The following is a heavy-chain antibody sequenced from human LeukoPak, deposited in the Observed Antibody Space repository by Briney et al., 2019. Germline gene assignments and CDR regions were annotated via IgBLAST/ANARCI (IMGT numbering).Heavy chain of an antibody. J-gene: IGHJ4*02. Sequence: KYSETLSLTCTVSGGSISSYYWSWIRQPPEKGLEWIGYIYYSGSTNYNPSLKSRVTISVDTSKNQFSLKLSSVTAADTAVYYCARQRLSAYYYGSGSYYFDYWGQGTLVTVSS. CDR3: ARQRLSAYYYGSGSYYFDY. CDR1: GGSISSYY. V-gene: IGHV4-59*01. CDR2: IYYSGST. D-gene: IGHD3-10*01.